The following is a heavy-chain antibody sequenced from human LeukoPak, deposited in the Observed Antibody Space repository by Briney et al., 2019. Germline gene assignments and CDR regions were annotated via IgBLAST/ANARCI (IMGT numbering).Heavy chain of an antibody. Sequence: PGGSLRLSCAASXFTFSSYVMHWVRQAPGKGLEWVAAIWYDGSDKYYADSVKGRFTISRDNSKNTLYMQMNSLRAEDTAVYFCARGDIVATIPGDYWGQGTLVTVSS. V-gene: IGHV3-33*01. CDR3: ARGDIVATIPGDY. D-gene: IGHD5-12*01. J-gene: IGHJ4*02. CDR1: XFTFSSYV. CDR2: IWYDGSDK.